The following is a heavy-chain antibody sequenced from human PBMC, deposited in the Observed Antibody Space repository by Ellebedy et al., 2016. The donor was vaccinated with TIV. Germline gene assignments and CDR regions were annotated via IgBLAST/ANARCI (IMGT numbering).Heavy chain of an antibody. V-gene: IGHV3-30*04. J-gene: IGHJ4*02. CDR3: AREKSGHKWNDGFDS. CDR2: VSNDGNNK. CDR1: GFTFSSFS. Sequence: GESLKISCAASGFTFSSFSTHWVRQAPGKGLEWVALVSNDGNNKYYADSVTGRFTISRDNAKNSLYLQMNSLRAEDTAVYYCAREKSGHKWNDGFDSWGQGTLVTVSS. D-gene: IGHD1-1*01.